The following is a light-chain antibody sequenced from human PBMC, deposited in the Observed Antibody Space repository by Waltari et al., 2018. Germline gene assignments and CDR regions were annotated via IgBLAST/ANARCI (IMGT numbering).Light chain of an antibody. CDR3: QQCNTLPFA. V-gene: IGKV1D-12*01. CDR2: AAF. Sequence: DIQMTQSPSSVSASVGDTVTITCRASQSISAWLAWYQQKPGKAPKLLISAAFNLQSGVPSRFSGSRSGTDFSRTISSLQPEDVATYYCQQCNTLPFAFGGGTTVEIK. J-gene: IGKJ4*01. CDR1: QSISAW.